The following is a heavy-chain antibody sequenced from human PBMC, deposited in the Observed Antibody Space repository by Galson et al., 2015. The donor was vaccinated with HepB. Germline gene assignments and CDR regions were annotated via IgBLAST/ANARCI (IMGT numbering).Heavy chain of an antibody. CDR1: GGTFSSYA. CDR2: IIPIFGTA. CDR3: ARGSIAAPNHPGYYGMDV. V-gene: IGHV1-69*13. D-gene: IGHD6-6*01. Sequence: SVKVSCKASGGTFSSYAISWVRQAPGQGLEWMGGIIPIFGTANYAQEFQGRVTITADESTSTAYTELSSLRSEDTAVYYCARGSIAAPNHPGYYGMDVWGQGTTVTVSS. J-gene: IGHJ6*02.